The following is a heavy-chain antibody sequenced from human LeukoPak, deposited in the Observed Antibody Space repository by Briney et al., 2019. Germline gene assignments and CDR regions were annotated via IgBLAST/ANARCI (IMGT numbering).Heavy chain of an antibody. Sequence: GGSLRLSCAASGFTFSSYGMHWVRQAPGKGLEWVAVIWYDGSNKYYADSVKGRFTISRDNSKNTLYLQMNSLRAEDTAVYYCARGVRHYGNWNDVEVYYYYMDVWGKGTTVTVSS. CDR3: ARGVRHYGNWNDVEVYYYYMDV. D-gene: IGHD1-20*01. J-gene: IGHJ6*03. CDR1: GFTFSSYG. V-gene: IGHV3-33*01. CDR2: IWYDGSNK.